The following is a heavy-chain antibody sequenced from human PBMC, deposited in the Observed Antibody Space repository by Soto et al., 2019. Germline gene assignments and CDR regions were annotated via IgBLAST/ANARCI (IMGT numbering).Heavy chain of an antibody. CDR2: IKGDGITT. CDR1: EFTFSNYW. CDR3: ARGGLGSYWFDP. J-gene: IGHJ5*02. V-gene: IGHV3-74*01. D-gene: IGHD3-10*01. Sequence: EVQLVESGGGLVQPGGSLRLSCAASEFTFSNYWMHWVRQAPGKGLVWVSRIKGDGITTNYADSVKGRFTISRDNAKNTRYLQMNSLRADDTAIYYCARGGLGSYWFDPWGQGTLVTVSS.